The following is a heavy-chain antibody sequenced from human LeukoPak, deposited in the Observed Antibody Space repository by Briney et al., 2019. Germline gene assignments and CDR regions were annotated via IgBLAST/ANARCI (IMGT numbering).Heavy chain of an antibody. CDR2: IYYSGST. J-gene: IGHJ4*02. V-gene: IGHV4-59*01. CDR3: ARDRDGYNYFDY. Sequence: ASETLSLTCTVSGGSISSYYWSWIRQPPGKGLEWIGYIYYSGSTNYNPSLKSRVTISGDTSKNQFSLKLSSVTAADTAVYYCARDRDGYNYFDYWGQGTLVTVSS. D-gene: IGHD5-24*01. CDR1: GGSISSYY.